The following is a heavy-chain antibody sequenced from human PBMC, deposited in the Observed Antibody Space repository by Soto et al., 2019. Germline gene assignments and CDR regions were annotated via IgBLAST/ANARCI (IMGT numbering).Heavy chain of an antibody. CDR3: ARVNLQYQLLSFDY. V-gene: IGHV3-7*01. CDR2: IKQDGSEK. D-gene: IGHD2-2*01. Sequence: GGSLRLSCAASGFPFSGYWRSWVRQAPGKGLEWVANIKQDGSEKYYVDSVKGRFTISRDNAKNSLYLQMNSLRAEDTAVYYCARVNLQYQLLSFDYWGQGTLVTVSS. CDR1: GFPFSGYW. J-gene: IGHJ4*02.